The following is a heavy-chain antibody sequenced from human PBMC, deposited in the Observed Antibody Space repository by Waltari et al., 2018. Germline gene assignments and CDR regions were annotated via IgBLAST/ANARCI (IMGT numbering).Heavy chain of an antibody. D-gene: IGHD1-7*01. CDR1: GGSLSGYY. J-gene: IGHJ4*02. V-gene: IGHV4-59*01. Sequence: QVQLQESGPGLVKPSQNLSLTCTVSGGSLSGYYWTWIRQPPGKGLEWIGYIYFSGSTNYNPSLKSRLTMSVDTSKNQFSLKLTSVTAADTAVYYCARRSGNYGQDFDYWGQGILVTVSS. CDR3: ARRSGNYGQDFDY. CDR2: IYFSGST.